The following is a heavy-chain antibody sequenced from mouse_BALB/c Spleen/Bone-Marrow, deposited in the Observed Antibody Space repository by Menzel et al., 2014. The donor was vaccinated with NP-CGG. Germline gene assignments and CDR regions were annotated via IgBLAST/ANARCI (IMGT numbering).Heavy chain of an antibody. CDR2: ISSGSSTI. CDR1: GFTFSSFG. V-gene: IGHV5-17*02. Sequence: EVQLQQSGGGLVQPGGSRKLSCAASGFTFSSFGMHWVRQAPEKGLEWVAYISSGSSTIYYGDTEMGRFTISRDNPKNTLFLQMTSLRSEDTATYYCVRSGSSSGYFDYWGQGTTLTVSS. D-gene: IGHD1-1*01. CDR3: VRSGSSSGYFDY. J-gene: IGHJ2*01.